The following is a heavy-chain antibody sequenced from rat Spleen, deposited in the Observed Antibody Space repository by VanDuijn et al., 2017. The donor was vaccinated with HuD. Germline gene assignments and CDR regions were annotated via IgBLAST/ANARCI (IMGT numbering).Heavy chain of an antibody. CDR2: ISNAGGST. D-gene: IGHD1-5*01. V-gene: IGHV5-31*01. CDR3: ARLRWDVMDA. CDR1: GFTFNNFW. J-gene: IGHJ4*01. Sequence: EVQLVESGGGLVQPGRSLRLSCAASGFTFNNFWMTWIRQAPGKGLEWVASISNAGGSTYYLDSVKGRFTISRDNVKSTLYLQMDSLRSEDTATYYCARLRWDVMDAWGQGASVTVSS.